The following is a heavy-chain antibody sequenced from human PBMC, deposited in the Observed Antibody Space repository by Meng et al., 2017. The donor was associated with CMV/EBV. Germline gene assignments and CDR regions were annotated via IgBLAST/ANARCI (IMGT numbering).Heavy chain of an antibody. Sequence: GESLKISCAASGFTFSSYAMHWVRQAPGKGLEWVAVISYDGSNKYYADSVKGRFTISGDNSKNTLYLQMNSLRAEDTAAYYCARASRAAALTKYNWFDPWGQGTLVTVSS. CDR2: ISYDGSNK. J-gene: IGHJ5*02. V-gene: IGHV3-30-3*01. CDR3: ARASRAAALTKYNWFDP. CDR1: GFTFSSYA. D-gene: IGHD6-13*01.